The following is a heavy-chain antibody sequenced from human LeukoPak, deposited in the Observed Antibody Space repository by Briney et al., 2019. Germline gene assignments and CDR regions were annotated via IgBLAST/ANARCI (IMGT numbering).Heavy chain of an antibody. Sequence: GGSLRLSCAASGFTFSSYAMSWVRQAPGKGLEWVSAISGSGGSTYYADSVKGRFTISRDNSKNTLYLQMNSLRAEDTAVYYYAKDRMRIAVAGTDCWGQGTLVTVSS. CDR3: AKDRMRIAVAGTDC. D-gene: IGHD6-19*01. CDR1: GFTFSSYA. V-gene: IGHV3-23*01. J-gene: IGHJ4*02. CDR2: ISGSGGST.